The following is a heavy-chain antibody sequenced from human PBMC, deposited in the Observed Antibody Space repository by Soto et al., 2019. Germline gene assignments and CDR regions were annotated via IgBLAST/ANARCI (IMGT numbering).Heavy chain of an antibody. Sequence: QVQLVQSGAEVKKPGSSVKVSCKASGGTFSSYAISWVRQAPGQGLEWMGGIIPIFGTANYAQKCQGRVTITADESTSTAYMELSSLRSEDAAVYYCARRRYCSSTSCYRGGYYYGMDVWGQGTTVTVSS. J-gene: IGHJ6*02. CDR2: IIPIFGTA. CDR3: ARRRYCSSTSCYRGGYYYGMDV. D-gene: IGHD2-2*02. CDR1: GGTFSSYA. V-gene: IGHV1-69*01.